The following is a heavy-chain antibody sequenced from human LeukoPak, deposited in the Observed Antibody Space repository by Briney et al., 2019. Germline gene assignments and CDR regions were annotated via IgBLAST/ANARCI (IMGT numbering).Heavy chain of an antibody. Sequence: SETLSLTCTVSGGSIRSYYWSWIRQPPGKGLEWIGYIYYSGSTNYNPSLKSRVTISVDTSKNQFSLKLSSVTAADTAVYYCARGEVVFDIWGQGTMVTVSS. CDR3: ARGEVVFDI. CDR2: IYYSGST. CDR1: GGSIRSYY. V-gene: IGHV4-59*01. J-gene: IGHJ3*02.